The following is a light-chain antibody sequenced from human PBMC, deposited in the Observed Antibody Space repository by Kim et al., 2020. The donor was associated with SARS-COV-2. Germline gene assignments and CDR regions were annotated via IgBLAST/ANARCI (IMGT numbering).Light chain of an antibody. J-gene: IGLJ1*01. V-gene: IGLV7-46*01. Sequence: PGGTVTLTYGSSTGAVTSGHYPYWFQLKPGQAPRTLIYETSNKYSWTPARFSGSLLGGKAALTLSGAQPEDEAEYYCLLSYSGARVFGTGTKVTVL. CDR3: LLSYSGARV. CDR1: TGAVTSGHY. CDR2: ETS.